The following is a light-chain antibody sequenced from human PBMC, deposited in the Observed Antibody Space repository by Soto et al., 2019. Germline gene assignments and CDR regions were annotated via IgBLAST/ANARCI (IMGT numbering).Light chain of an antibody. J-gene: IGKJ4*01. CDR1: QDIGKF. CDR2: DSS. CDR3: QQADNLPVT. V-gene: IGKV1-33*01. Sequence: DIQLTQSPSSLSASVGDRITINCQASQDIGKFLNWYQHKTGEAPKLLIYDSSTLQAGVPSRFSGSASETDFTLTISSLQPEDFAVYYCQQADNLPVTFGGGTRVEL.